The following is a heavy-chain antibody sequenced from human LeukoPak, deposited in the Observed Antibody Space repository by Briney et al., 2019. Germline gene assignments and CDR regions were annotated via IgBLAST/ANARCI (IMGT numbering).Heavy chain of an antibody. CDR3: ASALVRGVITYDAFDI. V-gene: IGHV6-1*01. D-gene: IGHD3-10*01. Sequence: SQTLSLTCAISGDSASSNSAAWNWIRQSPSRGLEWLGRTYYRSKWYNDYAVSVKSRITINPDTSKNQFSLQLNSVTPEDTAVYYCASALVRGVITYDAFDIWGQGTMVTVSS. CDR2: TYYRSKWYN. J-gene: IGHJ3*02. CDR1: GDSASSNSAA.